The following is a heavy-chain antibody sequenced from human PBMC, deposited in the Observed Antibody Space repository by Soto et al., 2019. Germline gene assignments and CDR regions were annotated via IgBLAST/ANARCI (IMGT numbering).Heavy chain of an antibody. V-gene: IGHV3-23*01. J-gene: IGHJ4*02. CDR2: ISGTGGST. CDR3: ARCTPSGGGSCYYFDY. CDR1: TFTFSTYA. Sequence: GGSLRLSCAASTFTFSTYAMSWVRQAPGKGLEWVSSISGTGGSTYYTDSVKGRFTISRDNSKNTLYLQMDSLRAEDTALYYCARCTPSGGGSCYYFDYWGQGTLVTVSS. D-gene: IGHD2-15*01.